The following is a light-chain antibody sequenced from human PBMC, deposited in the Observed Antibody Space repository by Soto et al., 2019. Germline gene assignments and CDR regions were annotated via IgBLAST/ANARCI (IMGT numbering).Light chain of an antibody. CDR2: DAS. CDR1: QSVSSY. Sequence: EIVSTQSPATLSLSPVERATLSCRASQSVSSYLAWYQQKPGQAPRLLIYDASNRATGIPARFSGSGSGTDFTLTISSLEPEDFAVYYCQQRSNLFGQGTRLEIK. CDR3: QQRSNL. J-gene: IGKJ5*01. V-gene: IGKV3-11*01.